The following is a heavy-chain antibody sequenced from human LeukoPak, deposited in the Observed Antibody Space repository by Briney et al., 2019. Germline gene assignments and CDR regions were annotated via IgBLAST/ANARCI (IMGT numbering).Heavy chain of an antibody. CDR2: IKQDGSEK. Sequence: GGSLRLSCEASGFTFSSYWMSWVLQAPGKGLEWVANIKQDGSEKYYVDSVKGRFTISRDNAKNSLYLQMNSLRAEDTAVYYCARAEEGGGANDYWGQGTLVTVSS. V-gene: IGHV3-7*03. CDR3: ARAEEGGGANDY. D-gene: IGHD2-21*01. CDR1: GFTFSSYW. J-gene: IGHJ4*02.